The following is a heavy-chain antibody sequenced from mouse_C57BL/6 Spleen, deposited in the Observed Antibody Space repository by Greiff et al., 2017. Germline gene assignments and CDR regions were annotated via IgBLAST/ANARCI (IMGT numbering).Heavy chain of an antibody. J-gene: IGHJ2*01. Sequence: EVKLVESGGGLVKPGGSLKLSCAASGFTFSSYAMSWVRQTPEKRLEWVATISDGGSYTYYPDKVKGRFTISRDNAKNNLYLQMSHLKSEDTAMYYCARDRYGFDYWGQGTTLTVSS. D-gene: IGHD1-1*02. V-gene: IGHV5-4*01. CDR2: ISDGGSYT. CDR3: ARDRYGFDY. CDR1: GFTFSSYA.